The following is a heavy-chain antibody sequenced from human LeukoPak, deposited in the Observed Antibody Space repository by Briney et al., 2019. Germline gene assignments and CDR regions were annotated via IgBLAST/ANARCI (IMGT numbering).Heavy chain of an antibody. J-gene: IGHJ4*02. Sequence: GGSLRLSCAASGFTSSRYWMHWVRQAPGKGLVWVSRIKSDGSSAHYADSVKGRFAISRDNAKNMLYLQMSSLRDEDTAVYYCARELSSGDWGQGALVTVFS. CDR2: IKSDGSSA. CDR3: ARELSSGD. D-gene: IGHD6-19*01. CDR1: GFTSSRYW. V-gene: IGHV3-74*01.